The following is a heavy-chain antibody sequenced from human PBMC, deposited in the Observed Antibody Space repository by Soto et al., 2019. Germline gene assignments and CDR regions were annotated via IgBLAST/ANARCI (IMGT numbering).Heavy chain of an antibody. D-gene: IGHD5-12*01. CDR2: IYHSGST. CDR3: EAGGWLPRYY. V-gene: IGHV4-30-2*01. J-gene: IGHJ4*02. CDR1: GGSISSGGYS. Sequence: QLQLQESGSGLVKPSQTLSLTCAVSGGSISSGGYSWSWIRQPPGKGLEWIGYIYHSGSTYYNPSLMFRGTISVVRSKYQFSWKLGSVTAADTALYYSEAGGWLPRYYWGQGTLVTVSS.